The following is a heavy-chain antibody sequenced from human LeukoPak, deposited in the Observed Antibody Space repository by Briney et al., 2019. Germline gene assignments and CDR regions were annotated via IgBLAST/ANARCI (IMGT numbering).Heavy chain of an antibody. CDR3: AREEWELPSWFDP. D-gene: IGHD1-26*01. V-gene: IGHV3-11*04. Sequence: PGGSLRLSCAASGFTFSDYYMSWIRQAPGKGLEWVPYISSSGSTIYYADSVKGRFTISRDNAKNSLYLQMNSLRAEDTAVYYCAREEWELPSWFDPWGQGTLVTVSS. J-gene: IGHJ5*02. CDR1: GFTFSDYY. CDR2: ISSSGSTI.